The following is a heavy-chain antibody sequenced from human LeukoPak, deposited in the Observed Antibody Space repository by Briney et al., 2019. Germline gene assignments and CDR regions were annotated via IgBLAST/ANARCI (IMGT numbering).Heavy chain of an antibody. Sequence: ASVKVSCKASGYTFTGYYMHWVRQAPGQGLEWMGWINPNSGGTNYAQKFQGRVTMTRDTSISTAYMELSRLRSDDTAVYYCARGPDIVVVPAAILDYYYYMDVWAKGTTVTVSS. CDR1: GYTFTGYY. D-gene: IGHD2-2*02. CDR2: INPNSGGT. J-gene: IGHJ6*03. CDR3: ARGPDIVVVPAAILDYYYYMDV. V-gene: IGHV1-2*02.